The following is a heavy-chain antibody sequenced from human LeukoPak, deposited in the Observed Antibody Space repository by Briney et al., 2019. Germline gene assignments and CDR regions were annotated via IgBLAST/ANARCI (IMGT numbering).Heavy chain of an antibody. CDR1: GYTFTSYG. V-gene: IGHV1-18*01. CDR2: ISAYNGNT. J-gene: IGHJ4*02. Sequence: ASVKVSCKAFGYTFTSYGISWVRQAPGQGLEWMGWISAYNGNTNYAQKLQGRVTMTTDTSTSTAYMELRSLRSDDTAVYYCAREQYQLLCLDYWGRGTLVTVSS. CDR3: AREQYQLLCLDY. D-gene: IGHD2-2*01.